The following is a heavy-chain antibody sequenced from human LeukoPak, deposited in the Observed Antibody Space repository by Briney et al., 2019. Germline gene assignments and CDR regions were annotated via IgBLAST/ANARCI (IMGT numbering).Heavy chain of an antibody. D-gene: IGHD6-13*01. CDR2: IKQDGSEK. CDR1: GFTFSSYW. CDR3: ARDPVTPSIAAAGSGY. V-gene: IGHV3-7*01. Sequence: GGSLRLSCAASGFTFSSYWMSWVRQAPGKGLEWVANIKQDGSEKYYVDSVKGRFTISRDNAKNSLYLQMNSLRAEDTAVYYCARDPVTPSIAAAGSGYWGQGTLVTVSS. J-gene: IGHJ4*02.